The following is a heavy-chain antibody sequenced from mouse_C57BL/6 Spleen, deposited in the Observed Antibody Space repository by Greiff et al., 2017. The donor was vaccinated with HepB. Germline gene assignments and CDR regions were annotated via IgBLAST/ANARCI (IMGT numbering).Heavy chain of an antibody. CDR2: ISYDGSN. CDR1: GYSITSGYY. CDR3: ARDLALDGYYPHWYFDV. D-gene: IGHD2-3*01. Sequence: EVQLQQSGPGLVKPSQSLSLTCSVTGYSITSGYYWNWIRQFPGNKLEWMGYISYDGSNNYNPSLKNRISITRDTSKNQFFLKLNSVTTEDTATYDCARDLALDGYYPHWYFDVWDTGTTVTVSA. V-gene: IGHV3-6*01. J-gene: IGHJ1*03.